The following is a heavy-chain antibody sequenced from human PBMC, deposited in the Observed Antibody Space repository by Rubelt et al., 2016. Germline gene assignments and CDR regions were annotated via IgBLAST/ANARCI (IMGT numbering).Heavy chain of an antibody. CDR3: ARGEVGATGSFDY. D-gene: IGHD1-26*01. CDR2: IRSKAYGGTT. J-gene: IGHJ4*02. V-gene: IGHV3-71*02. CDR1: GFTFSSYA. Sequence: EVQLVESGGGLVQPGGSLKLSCAASGFTFSSYAMHWVRQAPGKGLEWVGFIRSKAYGGTTEYAASVKGRFTISRDDSKRIAYLQMNSRGAEDTAVYYCARGEVGATGSFDYWGQGTLVTVSS.